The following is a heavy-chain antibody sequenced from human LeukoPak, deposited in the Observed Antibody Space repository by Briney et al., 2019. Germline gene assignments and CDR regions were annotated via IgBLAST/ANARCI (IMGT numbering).Heavy chain of an antibody. CDR1: GFTFDDYT. Sequence: GGSLRLSCAASGFTFDDYTMHWVRQAPGKGLEWVALISWDGGSTYYADSVKGRFTISRDNSKNSLYLQMNSLRPEDTALYYCAKDMGANYGGNLMDVWGKGTTVTVSS. CDR3: AKDMGANYGGNLMDV. CDR2: ISWDGGST. V-gene: IGHV3-43*01. J-gene: IGHJ6*03. D-gene: IGHD4-23*01.